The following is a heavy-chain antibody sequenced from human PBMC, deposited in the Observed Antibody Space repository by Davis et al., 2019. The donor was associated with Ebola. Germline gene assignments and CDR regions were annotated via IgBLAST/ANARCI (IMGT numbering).Heavy chain of an antibody. CDR3: ARDISSRYPYYYGMDV. Sequence: GESLKISCAASGFTFSSYGMHWVRQAPGKGLEWVAVISYDGSNKYYADSVKGRFTISRDNSKNTLYLQMNSLRAEDTAVYYCARDISSRYPYYYGMDVWGQGTTVTVSS. CDR2: ISYDGSNK. CDR1: GFTFSSYG. V-gene: IGHV3-30*03. J-gene: IGHJ6*02. D-gene: IGHD2-15*01.